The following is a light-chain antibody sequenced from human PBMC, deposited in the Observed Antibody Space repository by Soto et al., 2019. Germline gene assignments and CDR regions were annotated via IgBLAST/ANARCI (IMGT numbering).Light chain of an antibody. Sequence: DIQMTQSPSSLSASVGDRVTITCRASQGISNYLAWYQQKPGKVPTLLIYAASTLQSGVPSRFSGVGSGTDFPLTISSLQPEDVAIYYCQKYNSATWTFGQGPRVDIK. CDR3: QKYNSATWT. V-gene: IGKV1-27*01. CDR1: QGISNY. CDR2: AAS. J-gene: IGKJ1*01.